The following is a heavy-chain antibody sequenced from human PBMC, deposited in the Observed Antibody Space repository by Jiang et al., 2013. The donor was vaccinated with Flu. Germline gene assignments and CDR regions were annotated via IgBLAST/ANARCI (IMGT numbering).Heavy chain of an antibody. CDR3: ARGAYYDILTGYSDDAFDI. D-gene: IGHD3-9*01. Sequence: GSGLVKPSQTLSLTCTVSGGSISSGGYYWSWIRQHPRKGLEWIGYIYYSGSTYYNPSLKSLVTISVDTSKNQFSLKLSSVTAADTAVYYCARGAYYDILTGYSDDAFDIWGQGTMVTVSS. J-gene: IGHJ3*02. V-gene: IGHV4-31*01. CDR2: IYYSGST. CDR1: GGSISSGGYY.